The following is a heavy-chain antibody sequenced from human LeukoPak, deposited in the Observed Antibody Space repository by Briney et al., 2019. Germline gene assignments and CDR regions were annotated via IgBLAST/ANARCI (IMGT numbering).Heavy chain of an antibody. Sequence: GGSLRLSCAASGFTFSDSHMSWIRQTPGKGLEWVSYISGSGYTIYTADSVKGRFTISRDNAKNSLYLQMNSLRVEDTAVYYCASIATVTTYVSAFDIWGQGTMVTVSS. V-gene: IGHV3-11*01. CDR3: ASIATVTTYVSAFDI. CDR2: ISGSGYTI. J-gene: IGHJ3*02. D-gene: IGHD4-17*01. CDR1: GFTFSDSH.